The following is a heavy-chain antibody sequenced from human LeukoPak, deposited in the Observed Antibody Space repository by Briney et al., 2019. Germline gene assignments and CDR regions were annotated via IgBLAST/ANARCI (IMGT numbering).Heavy chain of an antibody. Sequence: EGSLRLSCAASGFTFSSHGMNWVRQAPGKGLEWVSGITGSGANAYYADSVKGRFTISRDNSKNTLYLQMNSLRAEDTAVYYCAKDGGEYYDILTGYYPRLYYMDVWGKGTTVTISS. CDR3: AKDGGEYYDILTGYYPRLYYMDV. J-gene: IGHJ6*03. D-gene: IGHD3-9*01. CDR2: ITGSGANA. V-gene: IGHV3-23*01. CDR1: GFTFSSHG.